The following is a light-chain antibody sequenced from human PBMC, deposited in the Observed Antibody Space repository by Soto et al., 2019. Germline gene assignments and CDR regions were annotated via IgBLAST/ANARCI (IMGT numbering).Light chain of an antibody. CDR3: SSYAGSNNLV. J-gene: IGLJ2*01. V-gene: IGLV2-8*01. CDR2: EVS. Sequence: QSALTQPPSASGSPGQSVTISCTGTSSDIGSYNYVSWYQLHPGKAPKLMIYEVSKRPSGVPDRFSGSKSGNTASLTVSGLQAEDEADYYCSSYAGSNNLVFGGGTKLTVL. CDR1: SSDIGSYNY.